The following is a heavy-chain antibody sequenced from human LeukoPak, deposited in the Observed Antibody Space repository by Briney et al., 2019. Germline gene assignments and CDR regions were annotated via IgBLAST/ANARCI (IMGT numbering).Heavy chain of an antibody. D-gene: IGHD4-17*01. J-gene: IGHJ5*02. CDR3: ARDGRPTVPLSWFDP. CDR2: ISANNGNT. CDR1: GFTFTSYG. Sequence: WASVKVSCKASGFTFTSYGISWVRQAPGQGLEWMGWISANNGNTIYVQNFQGRVTMTTDTSTSTAYMELRSLRSDDTAVYYCARDGRPTVPLSWFDPWGQGTLVIASS. V-gene: IGHV1-18*01.